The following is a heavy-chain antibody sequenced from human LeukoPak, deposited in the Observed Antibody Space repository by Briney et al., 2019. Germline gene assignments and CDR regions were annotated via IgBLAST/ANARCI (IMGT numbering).Heavy chain of an antibody. CDR1: GFTFSSYS. CDR2: ISSSSSYI. J-gene: IGHJ5*02. D-gene: IGHD3-16*01. Sequence: PGGSLRLSCAASGFTFSSYSMNWVRQTPGKGLEWVSSISSSSSYIYYADSVKGRFTISRDDAKNSLSLQMNSLRGEDTAVYYCAKSGGVRFDPWGQGTLVTVSS. CDR3: AKSGGVRFDP. V-gene: IGHV3-21*04.